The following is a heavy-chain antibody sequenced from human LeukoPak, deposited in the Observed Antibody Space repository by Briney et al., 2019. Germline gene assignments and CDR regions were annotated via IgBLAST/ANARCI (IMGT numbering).Heavy chain of an antibody. Sequence: PGGSLRLSCAASGFTFSSYGMHWVRQAPGKGLEWVAFIRYDGSNKYYADSAKGRFTISRDNSKNTLYLQMNSLRAEDTAVYYCAKISPYSSSGRRSYYYYYMDVWGKGTTVTVSS. CDR2: IRYDGSNK. D-gene: IGHD6-6*01. CDR1: GFTFSSYG. J-gene: IGHJ6*03. V-gene: IGHV3-30*02. CDR3: AKISPYSSSGRRSYYYYYMDV.